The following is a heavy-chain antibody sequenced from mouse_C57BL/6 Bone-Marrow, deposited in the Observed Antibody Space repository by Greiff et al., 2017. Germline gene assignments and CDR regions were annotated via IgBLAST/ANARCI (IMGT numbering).Heavy chain of an antibody. CDR1: GFNIKDYY. J-gene: IGHJ2*01. D-gene: IGHD1-1*01. CDR3: TRSLIYYGTNY. Sequence: EVQLQQSGAELVKPGASVKLSCTASGFNIKDYYIHWVKQRTEQGLEWIGRIDPEDGETKYAPKFQDKATITADTSSNTAYLQLSSLTSEETAVDYGTRSLIYYGTNYWGQGTTLTVSS. V-gene: IGHV14-2*01. CDR2: IDPEDGET.